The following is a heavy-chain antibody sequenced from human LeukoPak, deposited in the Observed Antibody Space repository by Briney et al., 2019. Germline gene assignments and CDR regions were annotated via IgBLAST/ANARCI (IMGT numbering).Heavy chain of an antibody. CDR3: ARGVGYCSSTSCKRGFDP. V-gene: IGHV4-59*12. CDR1: GGSISSYY. J-gene: IGHJ5*02. Sequence: SETLSLICTVSGGSISSYYWSWIRRPPGKGLEWIGYIYYSGSTNYNPSLKSRVTISVDTSKNQFSLKLSSVTAADTAVYYCARGVGYCSSTSCKRGFDPWGQGTLVTVSS. D-gene: IGHD2-2*03. CDR2: IYYSGST.